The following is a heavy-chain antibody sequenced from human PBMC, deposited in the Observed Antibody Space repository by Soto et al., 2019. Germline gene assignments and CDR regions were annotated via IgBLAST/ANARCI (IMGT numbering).Heavy chain of an antibody. CDR1: GFTFSSYA. CDR3: ARDQGYCSSTSCYTTYFDY. V-gene: IGHV3-30-3*01. CDR2: ISCDGSNK. Sequence: XVSLRLSCAASGFTFSSYAMHWVRQAPGKGLEWVAVISCDGSNKYYADSVKGRFTISRDNSKNTLYLQMNSLRAEDTAVYYCARDQGYCSSTSCYTTYFDYWGQGTLVTVSS. D-gene: IGHD2-2*02. J-gene: IGHJ4*02.